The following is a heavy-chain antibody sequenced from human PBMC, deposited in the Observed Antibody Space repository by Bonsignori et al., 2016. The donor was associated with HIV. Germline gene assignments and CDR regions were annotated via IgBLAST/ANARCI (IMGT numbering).Heavy chain of an antibody. CDR2: IYHSGST. Sequence: WIRQPPGKGLEWIGYIYHSGSTYYNPSLKSRVTISVDRSKNQFSLKLSSVTAADTAVYYCARGGRYCSGGSCTLTEIDYWGQGTLVTVSS. D-gene: IGHD2-15*01. V-gene: IGHV4-30-2*01. J-gene: IGHJ4*02. CDR3: ARGGRYCSGGSCTLTEIDY.